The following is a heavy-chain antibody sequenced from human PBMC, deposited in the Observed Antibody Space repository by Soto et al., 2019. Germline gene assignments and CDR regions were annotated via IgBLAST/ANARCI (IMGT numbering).Heavy chain of an antibody. Sequence: ASVKVSCKASGYTFTGYYMHWVRQAPGQGLEWMGWINPNSGGTNYAQKFQGRVTMTRDTSISTAYMELSRLRSDDTAVYYCTRVNYYDSSGLVYWGQGTLVTVSS. V-gene: IGHV1-2*02. CDR2: INPNSGGT. CDR1: GYTFTGYY. J-gene: IGHJ4*02. CDR3: TRVNYYDSSGLVY. D-gene: IGHD3-22*01.